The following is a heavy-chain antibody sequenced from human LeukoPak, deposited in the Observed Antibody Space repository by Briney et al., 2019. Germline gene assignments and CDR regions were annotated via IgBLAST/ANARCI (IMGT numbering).Heavy chain of an antibody. J-gene: IGHJ3*02. Sequence: SETLSLTCTVSGGSLSTYYWSWIRQPPGKGLEWLGFIYHSGSTTYNPSLRSRVTISLDTSKNQFSLKLSSVTAADTAVYYCATLVGATSSDAFDIWGQGTMVTVSS. D-gene: IGHD1-26*01. CDR1: GGSLSTYY. CDR2: IYHSGST. CDR3: ATLVGATSSDAFDI. V-gene: IGHV4-59*08.